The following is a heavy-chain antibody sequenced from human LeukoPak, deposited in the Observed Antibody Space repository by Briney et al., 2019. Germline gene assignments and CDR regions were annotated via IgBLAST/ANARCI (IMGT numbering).Heavy chain of an antibody. CDR1: GFTFSSYG. Sequence: GGSLRLSCAASGFTFSSYGMHWVRQAPGKGLEWVAVIWYDGSNKYYADSVRGRFTISRDNSKNTLYLQMNSLRAGDTAVYYCARAAGMVRGVINYWGQGTLVTVSS. CDR3: ARAAGMVRGVINY. V-gene: IGHV3-33*01. D-gene: IGHD3-10*01. J-gene: IGHJ4*02. CDR2: IWYDGSNK.